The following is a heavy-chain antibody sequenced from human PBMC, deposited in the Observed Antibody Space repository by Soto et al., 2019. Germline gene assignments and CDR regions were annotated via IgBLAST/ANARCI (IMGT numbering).Heavy chain of an antibody. CDR1: GGSFSGYY. V-gene: IGHV4-34*01. CDR2: INHSGST. CDR3: ARGTDYYDSSGYGYYFDY. Sequence: SETLSLTCAVYGGSFSGYYWSWIRQPPGKGLEWIGEINHSGSTNYNPSLKSRVTISVDTSKNQFSLKLSSVTAADTAVYYCARGTDYYDSSGYGYYFDYWGQGTPVPVYS. D-gene: IGHD3-22*01. J-gene: IGHJ4*02.